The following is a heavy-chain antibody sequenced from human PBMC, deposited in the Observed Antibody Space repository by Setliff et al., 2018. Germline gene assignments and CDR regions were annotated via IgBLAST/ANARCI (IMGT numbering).Heavy chain of an antibody. CDR2: MNPNSGNT. CDR1: GYTFTSYA. CDR3: ARGWAALGIIGY. Sequence: GASVKVSCKASGYTFTSYAINWMRQASGQGPEWMGWMNPNSGNTGSTQKFQGRVTMTRNTSTSTAYMELSRLTSEDTAVYFCARGWAALGIIGYWGQGTLVTVSS. J-gene: IGHJ4*02. V-gene: IGHV1-8*02. D-gene: IGHD7-27*01.